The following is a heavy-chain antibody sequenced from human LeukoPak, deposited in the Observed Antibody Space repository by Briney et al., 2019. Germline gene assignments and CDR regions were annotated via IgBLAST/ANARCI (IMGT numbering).Heavy chain of an antibody. CDR1: GFTFSSYG. D-gene: IGHD1-26*01. V-gene: IGHV3-23*01. Sequence: GGSLRLSCAASGFTFSSYGLHWVRQAPGKGLEWVSVIRGDGSSTYYADSMKGRFTISRDNSKNTLYLQMNSLRAEDTAVYYCAAHRYSGIYPYYFDYWGQGALVTVSS. CDR2: IRGDGSST. J-gene: IGHJ4*02. CDR3: AAHRYSGIYPYYFDY.